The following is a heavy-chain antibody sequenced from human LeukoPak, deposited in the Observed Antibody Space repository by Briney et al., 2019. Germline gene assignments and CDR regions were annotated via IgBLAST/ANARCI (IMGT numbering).Heavy chain of an antibody. J-gene: IGHJ6*02. Sequence: GRSLRLSCAASGCTFSSYAMHWVRQAPGKGREGGAVISYDGSNKYYADSVKGRFTISRDNSKNTLYLQMNSLRAEDTAVYYCARDMTVSSAAYYGMDVWGQGTTVTVSS. V-gene: IGHV3-30*04. D-gene: IGHD6-13*01. CDR1: GCTFSSYA. CDR3: ARDMTVSSAAYYGMDV. CDR2: ISYDGSNK.